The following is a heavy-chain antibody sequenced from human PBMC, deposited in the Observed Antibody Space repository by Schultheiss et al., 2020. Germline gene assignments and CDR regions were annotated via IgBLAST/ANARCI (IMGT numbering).Heavy chain of an antibody. Sequence: SETLSLTCTVSGGSISSSSYYWNWIRQPPGKGLEWIGYIYYSGSTYYNPSLKSRVTISVDTSKNQFSLKLSSVTAADTAVYYCARSSPNHSHFDYWGQGTLVTVSS. CDR2: IYYSGST. V-gene: IGHV4-39*01. CDR3: ARSSPNHSHFDY. CDR1: GGSISSSSYY. D-gene: IGHD6-13*01. J-gene: IGHJ4*02.